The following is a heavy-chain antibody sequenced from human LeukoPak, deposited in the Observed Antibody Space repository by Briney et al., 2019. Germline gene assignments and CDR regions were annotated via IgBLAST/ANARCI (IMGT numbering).Heavy chain of an antibody. J-gene: IGHJ5*02. CDR1: GGSFSGYY. V-gene: IGHV4-34*01. CDR3: ARVLKGSSWYGRTWGFDP. Sequence: SETLSLTCAVYGGSFSGYYWSWIRQPPGKGLEWIGELNHSGSTNYNPSLKSRVTISVDTSKNQFSLKLSSVTAADTAVYYCARVLKGSSWYGRTWGFDPWGQGTLVTVSS. D-gene: IGHD6-13*01. CDR2: LNHSGST.